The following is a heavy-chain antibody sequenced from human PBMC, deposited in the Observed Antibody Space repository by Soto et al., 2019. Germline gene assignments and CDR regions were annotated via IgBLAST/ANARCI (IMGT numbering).Heavy chain of an antibody. CDR1: DGYISTYDW. D-gene: IGHD3-3*01. CDR3: ATGNVDSMLEY. Sequence: SETLSLTCVVYDGYISTYDWWTWVRQPPGKGLEWIGKMFHSGGADYSPSLKSRVTISADSSKNHFSLRLTTVTAADTAVYYCATGNVDSMLEYWGQGTQVTVSS. CDR2: MFHSGGA. V-gene: IGHV4-4*02. J-gene: IGHJ4*02.